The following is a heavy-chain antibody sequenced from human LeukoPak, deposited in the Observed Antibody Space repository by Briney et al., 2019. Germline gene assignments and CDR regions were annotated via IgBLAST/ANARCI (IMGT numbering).Heavy chain of an antibody. V-gene: IGHV3-7*01. CDR3: AEGTTG. CDR1: GFTFSRHW. D-gene: IGHD1-1*01. J-gene: IGHJ1*01. Sequence: GGSLRLSCATSGFTFSRHWMSWVRQAPGKGLEWVANINQDGSGKYYVDSVKGRFTISRDNAKNSLYLQMNSLRSEDTAIYYCAEGTTGWGQGTLVTVST. CDR2: INQDGSGK.